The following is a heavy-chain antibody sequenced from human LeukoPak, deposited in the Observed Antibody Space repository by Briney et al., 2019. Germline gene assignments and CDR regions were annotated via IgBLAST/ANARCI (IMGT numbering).Heavy chain of an antibody. J-gene: IGHJ4*02. D-gene: IGHD1-26*01. V-gene: IGHV4-59*01. CDR2: IYYSGST. CDR1: GGSIGSYY. Sequence: PSETLSLTCTVSGGSIGSYYWSWIRQPPGKGLEWIGYIYYSGSTNYNPSLKSRVTISVDTSKNQFSLKLTSVTAADTAVYYCARGDRVGATTFSLGYWGQGTLVTVSS. CDR3: ARGDRVGATTFSLGY.